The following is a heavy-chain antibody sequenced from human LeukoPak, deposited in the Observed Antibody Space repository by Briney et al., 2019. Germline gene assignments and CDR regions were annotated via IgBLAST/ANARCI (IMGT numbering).Heavy chain of an antibody. V-gene: IGHV3-21*01. CDR1: GFTFSSYS. CDR3: AREVISSSWPHPDY. Sequence: GGSLRLSCAASGFTFSSYSMNWVRQAPGKGLEWVSSISSRSSYIYYADSVKGRFTISRDNAKNSLYLQMNSLRAEDTAVYYCAREVISSSWPHPDYWGQGTLVTVSS. CDR2: ISSRSSYI. D-gene: IGHD6-13*01. J-gene: IGHJ4*02.